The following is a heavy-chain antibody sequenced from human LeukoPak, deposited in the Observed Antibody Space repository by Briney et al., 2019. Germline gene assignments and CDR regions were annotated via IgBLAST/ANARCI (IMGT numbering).Heavy chain of an antibody. V-gene: IGHV3-7*01. J-gene: IGHJ4*02. D-gene: IGHD5-24*01. CDR2: IKPDGSEK. CDR1: GFTFSDYY. CDR3: ARVEVAILHAGLDY. Sequence: AGGSLRLSCAASGFTFSDYYMSWIRQAPGKGLEWVANIKPDGSEKYYVDSVTGRFTASRDNTENSLYLQMDSLRAEDTAVYYCARVEVAILHAGLDYWGQGTLVTVSS.